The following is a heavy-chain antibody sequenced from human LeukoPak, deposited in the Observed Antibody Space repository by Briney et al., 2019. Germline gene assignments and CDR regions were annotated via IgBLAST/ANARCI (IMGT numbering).Heavy chain of an antibody. Sequence: SETLSLTCTVSGGSISSYYWSWIRQPAGKGLEWIGRIYTSGSTNYNPSLKSRVTMSVDTSKNQFSLKLSSVTAADTAVYYCARARADTMVRGVYYYMDVWGKGTTVTVSS. CDR3: ARARADTMVRGVYYYMDV. V-gene: IGHV4-4*07. CDR1: GGSISSYY. D-gene: IGHD3-10*01. CDR2: IYTSGST. J-gene: IGHJ6*03.